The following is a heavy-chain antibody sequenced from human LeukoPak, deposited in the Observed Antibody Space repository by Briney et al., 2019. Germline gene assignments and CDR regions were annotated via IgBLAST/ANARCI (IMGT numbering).Heavy chain of an antibody. D-gene: IGHD6-13*01. V-gene: IGHV3-33*01. Sequence: GGSLRLSCAASGFTFTSYGMDWVRQAPGKGLGWVAVIWYDGSNKYYADSVKGRFTNSRDKSKNTLYLQMNSLRAEDTAVYYCARGRYSSSWYLDYWGQGTLVTVSS. CDR1: GFTFTSYG. CDR3: ARGRYSSSWYLDY. CDR2: IWYDGSNK. J-gene: IGHJ4*02.